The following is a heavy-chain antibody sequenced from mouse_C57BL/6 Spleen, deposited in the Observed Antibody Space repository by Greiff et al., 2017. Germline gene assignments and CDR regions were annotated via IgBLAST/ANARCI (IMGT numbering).Heavy chain of an antibody. CDR2: IYPGSGST. D-gene: IGHD2-4*01. V-gene: IGHV1-55*01. CDR3: ARIPYDYDPYYFDY. J-gene: IGHJ2*01. Sequence: VQLQQPGAELVKPGASVKMSCKASGYTFTSYWITWVKQRPGQGLEWIGDIYPGSGSTNYNEKFKSKATLTVDTSSSTAYMQLRSLTSEDSAVYYCARIPYDYDPYYFDYWGQGTTLTVSS. CDR1: GYTFTSYW.